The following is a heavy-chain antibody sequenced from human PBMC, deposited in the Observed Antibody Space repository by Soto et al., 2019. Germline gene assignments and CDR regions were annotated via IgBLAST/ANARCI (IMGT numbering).Heavy chain of an antibody. V-gene: IGHV4-59*01. Sequence: SETLSLTCTVSGGSISSYFWRWIRQPPGKGLEWIGYIYYSGSTNYNPSLKSRVTISVDTSKNQFSLKLTSVTAADTAVYYCARAGTGMVQLDYWGQGTLVTVSS. D-gene: IGHD5-18*01. CDR3: ARAGTGMVQLDY. CDR1: GGSISSYF. CDR2: IYYSGST. J-gene: IGHJ4*02.